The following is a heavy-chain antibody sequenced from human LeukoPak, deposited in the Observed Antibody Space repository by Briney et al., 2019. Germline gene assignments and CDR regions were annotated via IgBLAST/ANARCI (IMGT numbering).Heavy chain of an antibody. CDR3: ARLPYDFWSGYWPQDSPKNYYGMDV. J-gene: IGHJ6*02. CDR2: INHSGST. CDR1: GGSFSGYY. V-gene: IGHV4-34*01. Sequence: SETLSLTCAVYGGSFSGYYWSWIRQPPGKGLECIGEINHSGSTNYNPSLKSRVTISVDTSKNQFSLKLSSVTAADTAVYYCARLPYDFWSGYWPQDSPKNYYGMDVWGQGTTVTVSS. D-gene: IGHD3-3*01.